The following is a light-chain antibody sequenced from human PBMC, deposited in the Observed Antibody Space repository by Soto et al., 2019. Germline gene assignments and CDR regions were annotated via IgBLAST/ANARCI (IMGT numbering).Light chain of an antibody. Sequence: QSALTQPASVSGSPGQSITISCTGTSSDVGGYNYVSWYQQHPGKAPKLMIYEVSNRTSGVSNRFSGSKSGNTASLTISGLQAEDEADYYCSSYTSTGVFGTGTKLTVL. J-gene: IGLJ1*01. V-gene: IGLV2-14*01. CDR1: SSDVGGYNY. CDR2: EVS. CDR3: SSYTSTGV.